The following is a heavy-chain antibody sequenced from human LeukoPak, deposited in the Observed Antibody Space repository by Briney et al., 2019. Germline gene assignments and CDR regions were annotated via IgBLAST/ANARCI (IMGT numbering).Heavy chain of an antibody. CDR1: GGSFSGYY. V-gene: IGHV4-34*01. CDR3: ARDRLGRVRKNNWFDP. CDR2: INHSGST. J-gene: IGHJ5*02. Sequence: PSETLSLTCAVYGGSFSGYYWSWIRQPPGKGLEWIGEINHSGSTNYNPSLKSRVTISVDTSKNQFSLKLSSVTAADTAVYYCARDRLGRVRKNNWFDPWGQGTLVTVSS. D-gene: IGHD3-10*01.